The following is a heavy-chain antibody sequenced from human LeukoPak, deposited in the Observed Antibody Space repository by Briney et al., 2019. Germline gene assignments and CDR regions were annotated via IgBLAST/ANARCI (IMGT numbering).Heavy chain of an antibody. Sequence: GGSLRLSCAASGFTFSSYWMHWVRQAPGKGLEWVALISFDGSYKDYADSVKGRFTISRDNAKNSLYLQMNSLRAEDTAVYYCAGESGDCDYWGQGTLVTVSS. CDR1: GFTFSSYW. D-gene: IGHD2-15*01. J-gene: IGHJ4*02. CDR2: ISFDGSYK. CDR3: AGESGDCDY. V-gene: IGHV3-30*03.